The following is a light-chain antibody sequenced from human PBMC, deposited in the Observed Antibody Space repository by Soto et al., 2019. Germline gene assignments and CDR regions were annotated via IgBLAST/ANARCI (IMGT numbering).Light chain of an antibody. J-gene: IGKJ1*01. Sequence: EIVMTQYPATLSVSPGERATLSCSASQSVSSNLAWYQQKPGQAPRVLIYGASTRATGIPARFSGSGSGTEFTLTISRLQSEDFAVYYCQQYNNWPRTFGQGDKVEI. CDR2: GAS. CDR3: QQYNNWPRT. CDR1: QSVSSN. V-gene: IGKV3-15*01.